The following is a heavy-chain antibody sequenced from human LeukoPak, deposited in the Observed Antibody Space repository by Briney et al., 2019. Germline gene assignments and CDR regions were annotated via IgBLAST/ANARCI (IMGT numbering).Heavy chain of an antibody. CDR1: GYSFSNYW. D-gene: IGHD3-9*01. CDR2: ILPANSET. Sequence: PGESLKISCKGSGYSFSNYWIGWVRQMPGKGLEWVGIILPANSETRYSPSFQGQVTMSADKPISTAYLQWSSLKAADTAMYYCARQYYDILTDPNYFDSWGQGTLVTVSS. V-gene: IGHV5-51*04. J-gene: IGHJ4*02. CDR3: ARQYYDILTDPNYFDS.